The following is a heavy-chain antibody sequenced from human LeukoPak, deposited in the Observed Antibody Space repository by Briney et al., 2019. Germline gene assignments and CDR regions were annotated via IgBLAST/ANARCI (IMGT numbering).Heavy chain of an antibody. D-gene: IGHD4-23*01. V-gene: IGHV3-33*01. CDR3: AREQVTREWFYYYYGMDV. CDR2: IWYDGSNK. J-gene: IGHJ6*02. Sequence: GGSLRLSCAASGFTFSSYGMHWVRQAPGKGLEWVAVIWYDGSNKYYADSVKGRFTISRDNSKNTLYPQMNSLGAEDTAVYYCAREQVTREWFYYYYGMDVWGQGTTVTVSS. CDR1: GFTFSSYG.